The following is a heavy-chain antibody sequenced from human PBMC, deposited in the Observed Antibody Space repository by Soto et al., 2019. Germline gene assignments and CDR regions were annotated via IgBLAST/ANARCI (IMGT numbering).Heavy chain of an antibody. CDR2: INPSGGST. J-gene: IGHJ4*02. V-gene: IGHV1-46*03. CDR3: ARGDSGGWGSGY. Sequence: QVQLVQSGAEVKKPGASVKVSCKASGYTFTSYYMQWVRQAPGQGLEWMGIINPSGGSTSYAQKFQGRVTMTRDTSTSTVYMELSSLRSEDTALYYCARGDSGGWGSGYWGQGTLVTVSS. D-gene: IGHD6-19*01. CDR1: GYTFTSYY.